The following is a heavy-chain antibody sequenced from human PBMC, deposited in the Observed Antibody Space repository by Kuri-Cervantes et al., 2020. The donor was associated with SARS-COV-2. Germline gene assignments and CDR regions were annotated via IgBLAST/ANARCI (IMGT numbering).Heavy chain of an antibody. V-gene: IGHV3-74*01. J-gene: IGHJ4*02. D-gene: IGHD1-26*01. CDR1: GFTFSRDT. CDR3: ARAPSGSPTDY. CDR2: MNGDGSSI. Sequence: GESLKISCAASGFTFSRDTMYWVRQAPGKGLVWVSRMNGDGSSITYADSVKGRFTISRDNAKNTLYLQMNSPRVEDTAVYFCARAPSGSPTDYWGQGTLVTVSS.